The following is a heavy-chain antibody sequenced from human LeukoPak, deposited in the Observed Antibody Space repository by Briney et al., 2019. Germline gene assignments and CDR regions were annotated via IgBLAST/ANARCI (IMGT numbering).Heavy chain of an antibody. CDR1: GFTFSSYG. J-gene: IGHJ4*02. CDR3: AKASAMIVVVSKHFDY. V-gene: IGHV3-23*01. D-gene: IGHD3-22*01. Sequence: GGTLRLSCAASGFTFSSYGMSWVRQAPGKGLEWVSAISGSGGSTYYADSVKGRFTISRDNSKNTLYLQMNSLRAEDTAVYYCAKASAMIVVVSKHFDYWGQGTLVTVSS. CDR2: ISGSGGST.